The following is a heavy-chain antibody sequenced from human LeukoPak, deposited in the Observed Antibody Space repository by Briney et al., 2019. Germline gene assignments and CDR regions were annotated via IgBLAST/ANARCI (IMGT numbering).Heavy chain of an antibody. D-gene: IGHD6-13*01. Sequence: ASVKVSCKASGYTFTNFAMHWVRQAPGQRLEWMGWINAGNGYTKYSQKFQGRVTITRDTSANIAYMELNSLRPEDTAVYYCVRSFRAAAGIDYWGQGTLVTVSS. CDR2: INAGNGYT. CDR3: VRSFRAAAGIDY. CDR1: GYTFTNFA. V-gene: IGHV1-3*01. J-gene: IGHJ4*02.